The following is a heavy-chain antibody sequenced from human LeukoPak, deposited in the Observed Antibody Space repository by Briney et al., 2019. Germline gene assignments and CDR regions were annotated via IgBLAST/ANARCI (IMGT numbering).Heavy chain of an antibody. Sequence: GGSLRPSCAASGFTVSSNYMNWVRQAPGKGLEWVSVVYSDGSTYYADSVKGRFTISRDNSKNTLSLQMNSLRAEDTAVYYCARAWTGRYCSGGSCYRLYYFDSWGQGTLVTVSS. CDR3: ARAWTGRYCSGGSCYRLYYFDS. CDR1: GFTVSSNY. J-gene: IGHJ4*02. V-gene: IGHV3-53*01. CDR2: VYSDGST. D-gene: IGHD2-15*01.